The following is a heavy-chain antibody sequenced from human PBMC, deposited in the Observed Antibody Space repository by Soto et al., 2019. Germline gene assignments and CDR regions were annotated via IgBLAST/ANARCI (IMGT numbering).Heavy chain of an antibody. J-gene: IGHJ3*02. Sequence: WGTLSLTCAVSGSSISNYVWTWVRQPSGKGLEWIGRIYSSGNTVYNASLKSRVTMSIEMSKNQFSLKLSSMTAADTAVYYCVRDVEYPALSAYSGAFDIWGQRTLVTVSS. CDR1: GSSISNYV. V-gene: IGHV4-4*07. CDR3: VRDVEYPALSAYSGAFDI. D-gene: IGHD2-2*01. CDR2: IYSSGNT.